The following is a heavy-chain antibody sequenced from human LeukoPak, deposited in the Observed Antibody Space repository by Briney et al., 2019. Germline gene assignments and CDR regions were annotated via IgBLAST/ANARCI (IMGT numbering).Heavy chain of an antibody. Sequence: PSETLSLTCVVSDYSISSGYHWGWIRQPPGKGLEWIGSMYHSGSTYYNPSLKSRVTTSVDMSKNQFSLQLSSVTAADTAVYYCVRYSTGWFGSCDYWGQGTLVTVSS. CDR3: VRYSTGWFGSCDY. D-gene: IGHD6-19*01. CDR2: MYHSGST. V-gene: IGHV4-38-2*01. CDR1: DYSISSGYH. J-gene: IGHJ4*02.